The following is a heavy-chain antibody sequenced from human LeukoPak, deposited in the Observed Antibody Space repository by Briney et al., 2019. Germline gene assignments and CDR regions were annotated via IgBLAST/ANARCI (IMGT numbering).Heavy chain of an antibody. J-gene: IGHJ4*02. V-gene: IGHV3-21*01. Sequence: GGSLRLSCAASGFTFSSYSMNWVRQAPGKGLEWVSSISSSSSYIYYADSVKGRFTISRDNAKNSLYLQMNSLRAEDTAVYYCARDTSLYGFPYYFDYWGQGTLVTVSS. CDR3: ARDTSLYGFPYYFDY. CDR1: GFTFSSYS. D-gene: IGHD5/OR15-5a*01. CDR2: ISSSSSYI.